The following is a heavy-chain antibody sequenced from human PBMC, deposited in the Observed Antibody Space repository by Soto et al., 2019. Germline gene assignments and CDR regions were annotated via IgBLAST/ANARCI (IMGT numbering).Heavy chain of an antibody. CDR2: ISYDGSNK. D-gene: IGHD5-18*01. Sequence: QVQLVESGGGVVQPGRSLRLSCAASGFTFSSYAMHWVRQAPGKGLEWVAVISYDGSNKYYADCVKGRFTISRDNSKNTLYLQMNSLRAEDTAVYYCARDVDTAMVIGSPQLDYWGQGTLVTVSS. J-gene: IGHJ4*02. CDR1: GFTFSSYA. CDR3: ARDVDTAMVIGSPQLDY. V-gene: IGHV3-30-3*01.